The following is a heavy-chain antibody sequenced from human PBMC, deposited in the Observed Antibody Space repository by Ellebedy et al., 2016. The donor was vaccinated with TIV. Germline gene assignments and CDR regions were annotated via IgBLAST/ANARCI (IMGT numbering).Heavy chain of an antibody. CDR2: ISSSSSTI. D-gene: IGHD4-17*01. CDR3: ARDGGTYGDYVHGMDV. V-gene: IGHV3-48*01. Sequence: GESLKISCAASGFTFSSYSMNCVRQAPGKGLEWVSYISSSSSTIYYADSVKGRFTISRDNAKNSLYLRMNSLRVEDTAVYYCARDGGTYGDYVHGMDVWGQGTTVTVSS. J-gene: IGHJ6*02. CDR1: GFTFSSYS.